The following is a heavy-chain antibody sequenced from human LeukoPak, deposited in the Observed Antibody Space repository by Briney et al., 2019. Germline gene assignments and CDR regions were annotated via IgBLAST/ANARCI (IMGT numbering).Heavy chain of an antibody. J-gene: IGHJ4*02. CDR3: ARQGYSSGWYTNVFDY. CDR2: INHSGST. Sequence: SETLSLTCAVYGGSFSGYYWSWIRQPPGKGLEWIGEINHSGSTNYNPSLKSRVTISVDTSKNQFSLKLSSVTAADTAVYYCARQGYSSGWYTNVFDYWGQGTLVTVSS. CDR1: GGSFSGYY. D-gene: IGHD6-19*01. V-gene: IGHV4-34*01.